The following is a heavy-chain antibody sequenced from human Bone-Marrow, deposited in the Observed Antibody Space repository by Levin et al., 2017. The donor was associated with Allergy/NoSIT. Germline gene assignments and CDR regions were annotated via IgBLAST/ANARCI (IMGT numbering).Heavy chain of an antibody. CDR3: ARSSWGRAFDY. CDR2: IHPSGGTI. D-gene: IGHD3-16*01. V-gene: IGHV3-48*02. J-gene: IGHJ4*02. Sequence: SGGSLRLSCAXXELPSGDYDVNCGRQATEKGLQWVSYIHPSGGTIYYADSVKGRFTISRDNAKNSLFLQMNSLTDEDTAVYYCARSSWGRAFDYWGLGTLVTVSS. CDR1: ELPSGDYD.